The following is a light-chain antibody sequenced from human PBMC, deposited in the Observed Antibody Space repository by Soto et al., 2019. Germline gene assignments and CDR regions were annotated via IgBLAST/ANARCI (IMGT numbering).Light chain of an antibody. CDR3: QQYNNWPPWT. V-gene: IGKV3-20*01. Sequence: EIVLTQSPGTLSLSPGERAALSCRASQSVSGSYLAWHQQKPGQAPRLLIYGASSRATGIPDRFSGSGSGTDFTLTISRLEPEDFAVYYCQQYNNWPPWTFGQGTKVDIK. J-gene: IGKJ1*01. CDR1: QSVSGSY. CDR2: GAS.